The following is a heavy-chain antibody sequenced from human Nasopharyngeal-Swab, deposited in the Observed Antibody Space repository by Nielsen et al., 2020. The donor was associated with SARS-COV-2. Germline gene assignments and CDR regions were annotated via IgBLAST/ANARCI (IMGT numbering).Heavy chain of an antibody. CDR2: INSDGSST. D-gene: IGHD6-13*01. CDR3: ARGGAAAEGYYGMDV. V-gene: IGHV3-74*01. J-gene: IGHJ6*02. Sequence: GGSLRLSCAASGFTFSSYWMHWVRQAPGKGLVWVSRINSDGSSTSYADSVKGRFTISRDNAKNTLYLQMNSLRAEDTAVYYCARGGAAAEGYYGMDVWGQGTTVTVSS. CDR1: GFTFSSYW.